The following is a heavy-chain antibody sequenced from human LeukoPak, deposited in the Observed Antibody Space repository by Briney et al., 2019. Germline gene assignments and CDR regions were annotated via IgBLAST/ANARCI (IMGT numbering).Heavy chain of an antibody. CDR2: ISYDGSNK. D-gene: IGHD6-6*01. CDR3: ASPLVPIATRLVDY. CDR1: GFTFSSYA. Sequence: RPGGSLRLSCAASGFTFSSYAMHWVRQAPGKGLEWVAVISYDGSNKYYADSVKGRFTISRDNSKNTLYLQMNSLRAEDTAVYYCASPLVPIATRLVDYWGQGTLVTVSS. J-gene: IGHJ4*02. V-gene: IGHV3-30*01.